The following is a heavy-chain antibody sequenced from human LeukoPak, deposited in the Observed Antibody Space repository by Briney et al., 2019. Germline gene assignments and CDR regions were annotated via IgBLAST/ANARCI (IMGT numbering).Heavy chain of an antibody. Sequence: KPSETLSLTCTVSGGSISSSSYYWGWIRQPPGKGLEWIGSIYYSGSTYYNPSLKSRVTISVDTSKNQFSLKLSSVTAADTAVYYCARQRLTEYSSSRFDYWGQGTLATVSS. CDR1: GGSISSSSYY. D-gene: IGHD6-6*01. V-gene: IGHV4-39*01. J-gene: IGHJ4*02. CDR2: IYYSGST. CDR3: ARQRLTEYSSSRFDY.